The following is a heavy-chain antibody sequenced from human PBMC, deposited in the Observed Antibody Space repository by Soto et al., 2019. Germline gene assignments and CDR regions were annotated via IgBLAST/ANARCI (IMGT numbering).Heavy chain of an antibody. D-gene: IGHD2-15*01. Sequence: EVQLVESGGGLVQPGGSLRLSCAVSGFTFSSYWMHWVRQAPGKGLVWVSRIDTDGGRTSYADSVKGRFTISRDNAKNTLYLQMNSLRAEDTAVYYCARNSYCGGTGYRATPDQWGQGTLVTVSS. CDR1: GFTFSSYW. CDR2: IDTDGGRT. J-gene: IGHJ4*02. CDR3: ARNSYCGGTGYRATPDQ. V-gene: IGHV3-74*01.